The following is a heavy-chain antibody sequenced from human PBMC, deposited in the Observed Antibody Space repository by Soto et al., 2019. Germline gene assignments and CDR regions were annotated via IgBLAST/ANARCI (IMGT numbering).Heavy chain of an antibody. D-gene: IGHD5-18*01. J-gene: IGHJ4*02. Sequence: RSCESSGFKISMYGLPPDRQTSGKGMEWVAVISYDGSNKYYADSVKVRFTISRENFKNTLYLQMNSLRAEDTSVYYCAKAPRGYSYGLDYWGQGTLVSGSS. CDR1: GFKISMYG. CDR2: ISYDGSNK. V-gene: IGHV3-30*18. CDR3: AKAPRGYSYGLDY.